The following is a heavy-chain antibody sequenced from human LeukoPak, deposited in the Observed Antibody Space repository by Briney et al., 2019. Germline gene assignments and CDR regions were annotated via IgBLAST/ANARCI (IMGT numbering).Heavy chain of an antibody. Sequence: SETLSLTCTVSGGSISSYYWSWIRQPPGKGLEWIGYIYYSGSTNYHPSLKSRVTISVDTCKDQFSLKLSSVTAADTAVYYCARTNYDFWSGYYRDNWFDPWGQGTLVTVSS. J-gene: IGHJ5*02. CDR1: GGSISSYY. CDR3: ARTNYDFWSGYYRDNWFDP. V-gene: IGHV4-59*01. CDR2: IYYSGST. D-gene: IGHD3-3*01.